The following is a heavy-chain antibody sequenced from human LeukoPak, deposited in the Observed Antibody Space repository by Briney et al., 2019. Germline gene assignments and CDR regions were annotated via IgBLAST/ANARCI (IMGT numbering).Heavy chain of an antibody. CDR3: TTGQWSTPWDYYYMDV. V-gene: IGHV3-15*01. CDR1: EFTFSNAW. Sequence: GGSLRLSCAASEFTFSNAWMSWVRQAPGKGLEWVGRIKSKTDGGTTDYAAPVKGRFTISRDDSIHTLYLQMNSLKTEDTAVYYCTTGQWSTPWDYYYMDVWGKGTTVTVSS. CDR2: IKSKTDGGTT. J-gene: IGHJ6*03. D-gene: IGHD2-15*01.